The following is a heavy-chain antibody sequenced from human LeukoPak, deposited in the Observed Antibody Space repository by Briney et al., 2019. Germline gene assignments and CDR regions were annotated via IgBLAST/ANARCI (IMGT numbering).Heavy chain of an antibody. Sequence: ASVKVSCKASGYTFPGDYMHWVRQAPGQGLEWMGWINPNSGGTNYAQKFQGRVTMTRDTSISTAYMDLSRLRSDDTAVSYCAREHSSSSGKVFDYWGQGTLVTVSS. CDR1: GYTFPGDY. CDR2: INPNSGGT. D-gene: IGHD6-6*01. J-gene: IGHJ4*02. CDR3: AREHSSSSGKVFDY. V-gene: IGHV1-2*02.